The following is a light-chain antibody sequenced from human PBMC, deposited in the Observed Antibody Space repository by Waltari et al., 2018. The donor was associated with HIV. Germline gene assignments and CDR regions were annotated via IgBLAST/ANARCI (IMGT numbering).Light chain of an antibody. CDR2: AAS. J-gene: IGKJ1*01. V-gene: IGKV1-17*01. Sequence: DIQMTQSPSSLSASVGDRVIITCRASQGISNDVGWYQQRPGKAPKRLIYAASSLQSGVPSRFSGSGSGTEFTLTISSLQPEDFATYYCIQHNSYPRTFGQGTKVEIK. CDR1: QGISND. CDR3: IQHNSYPRT.